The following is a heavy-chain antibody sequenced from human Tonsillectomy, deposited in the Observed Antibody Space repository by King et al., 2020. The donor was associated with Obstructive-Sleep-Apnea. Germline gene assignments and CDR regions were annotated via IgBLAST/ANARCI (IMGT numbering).Heavy chain of an antibody. CDR2: ISGSSTVV. D-gene: IGHD3-10*01. J-gene: IGHJ4*02. CDR1: GFTFSTYT. CDR3: ARSEDSSGWGSYDY. Sequence: VQLVESGGGLVTPGGSLRLSCAAYGFTFSTYTMNWVRQAPGKGLEWVSSISGSSTVVFDADSVKGRFTISRDNAKNSLYLQMNSLRGEDTAVYYCARSEDSSGWGSYDYGGQGTLVTVSS. V-gene: IGHV3-21*01.